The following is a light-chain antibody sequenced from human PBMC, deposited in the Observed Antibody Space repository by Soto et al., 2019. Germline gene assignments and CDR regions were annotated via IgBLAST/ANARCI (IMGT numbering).Light chain of an antibody. V-gene: IGKV1-39*01. CDR2: AAS. J-gene: IGKJ5*01. CDR3: QQRSSWPIT. CDR1: QSISSY. Sequence: DIQETPSPAAMSAAVGDRVTITCRASQSISSYLNWYQQKPGKAPKLLIYAASSLQSGVPSRFSGSGSGTDFTLTISSLEPEDFAVYYCQQRSSWPITFGQGTRLEI.